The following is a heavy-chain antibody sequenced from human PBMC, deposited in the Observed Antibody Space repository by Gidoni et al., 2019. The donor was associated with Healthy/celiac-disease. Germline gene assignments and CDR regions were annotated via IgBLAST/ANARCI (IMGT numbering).Heavy chain of an antibody. Sequence: QVQLQASGPGLVKPSETLSLTCTVSGGSISSYYWSWIRQPPGKGLEWIGYSYYSGSTNYNPSLKSRVTISVDTSKNQFSLKLSSVTAADTAVYYCARVPARVPAAAPPYYYGMDVWGQGTTVTVSS. CDR1: GGSISSYY. D-gene: IGHD2-2*01. J-gene: IGHJ6*02. CDR2: SYYSGST. CDR3: ARVPARVPAAAPPYYYGMDV. V-gene: IGHV4-59*01.